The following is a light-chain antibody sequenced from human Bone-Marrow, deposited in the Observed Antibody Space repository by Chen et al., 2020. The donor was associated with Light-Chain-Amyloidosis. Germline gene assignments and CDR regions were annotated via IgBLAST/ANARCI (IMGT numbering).Light chain of an antibody. CDR2: RDT. CDR3: QSADSSGTYEVI. CDR1: DLPTKY. Sequence: SSELTQLPSVSVSPGQTARITCSGDDLPTKYAYWYQQKPGQAPVLVIHRDTERPSGISERFSGSSSGTTATLTISGAQAEDEADYHCQSADSSGTYEVIFGGGTKLTVL. J-gene: IGLJ2*01. V-gene: IGLV3-25*03.